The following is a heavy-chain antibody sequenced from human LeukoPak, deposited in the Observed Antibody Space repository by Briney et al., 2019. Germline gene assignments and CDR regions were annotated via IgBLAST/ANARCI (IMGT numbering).Heavy chain of an antibody. J-gene: IGHJ4*02. V-gene: IGHV5-51*01. CDR2: IYPGDSDT. Sequence: GESLKISCKGSGYTFTNYWIGWVRQMPEKGLEWMGIIYPGDSDTRYGPSFQGQVTVSADKSISTAYLQWSSLKASDTALYYCARGDHIAVAADYWGQGTLVTVSS. CDR1: GYTFTNYW. CDR3: ARGDHIAVAADY. D-gene: IGHD6-13*01.